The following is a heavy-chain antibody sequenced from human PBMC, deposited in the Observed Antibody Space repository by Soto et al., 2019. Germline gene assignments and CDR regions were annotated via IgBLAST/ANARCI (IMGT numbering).Heavy chain of an antibody. Sequence: QVQLVVSGGGVVQPGRSLRLSCAASGFRNYGMHWVRQAPGKGLEWVALIWHDGSKKHYADSMKGRFTITRDDSKNTVDLQMNRLRADDTAVYYCARDRGDFGSGGSFFDYWGQGTLVTVSS. CDR2: IWHDGSKK. CDR1: GFRNYG. D-gene: IGHD3-10*01. J-gene: IGHJ4*02. V-gene: IGHV3-33*01. CDR3: ARDRGDFGSGGSFFDY.